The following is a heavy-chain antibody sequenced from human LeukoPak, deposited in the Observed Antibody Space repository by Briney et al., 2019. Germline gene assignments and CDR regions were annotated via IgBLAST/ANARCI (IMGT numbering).Heavy chain of an antibody. D-gene: IGHD4-23*01. CDR1: GYSFTSYW. CDR2: IYPGDSDT. V-gene: IGHV5-51*01. CDR3: ARSREHDYGGNPMARRYFDY. Sequence: GASLKIPCKGSGYSFTSYWIGWVRQMPGKGLEWMGIIYPGDSDTRYSPSFQGQVTISADKSISTAYLQWSSLKASDTAMYYCARSREHDYGGNPMARRYFDYWGQGTLVTVSS. J-gene: IGHJ4*02.